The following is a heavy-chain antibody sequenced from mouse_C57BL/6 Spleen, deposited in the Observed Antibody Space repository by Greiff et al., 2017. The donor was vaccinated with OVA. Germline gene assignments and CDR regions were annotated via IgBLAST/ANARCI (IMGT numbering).Heavy chain of an antibody. J-gene: IGHJ2*01. CDR1: GYTFTSYW. V-gene: IGHV1-64*01. CDR3: TRRELLRVLYFGD. CDR2: IHPNSGST. Sequence: VQLQQPGAELVKPGASVKLSCKASGYTFTSYWMHWVKQRPGQGLEWIGMIHPNSGSTNYNEKFKSKATLTVDKSSSTAYMQLSSLSSEDSAVYCCTRRELLRVLYFGDWGKGTTLTVAS. D-gene: IGHD1-1*01.